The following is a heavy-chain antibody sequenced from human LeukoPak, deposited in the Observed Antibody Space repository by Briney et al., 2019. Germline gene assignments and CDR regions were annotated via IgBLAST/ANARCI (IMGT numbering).Heavy chain of an antibody. CDR2: IYYSGNT. J-gene: IGHJ4*02. CDR3: ARGPLNYYDSDAYSCPLDC. CDR1: GGSIRSYY. V-gene: IGHV4-59*01. D-gene: IGHD3-22*01. Sequence: SETLSLTCTVSGGSIRSYYWSWIRQPPGKGLEWIGYIYYSGNTNYNPSLKSRVTISVDTSKNQFSLKLRSVTAADTAVYYCARGPLNYYDSDAYSCPLDCWGQGTLVTVSS.